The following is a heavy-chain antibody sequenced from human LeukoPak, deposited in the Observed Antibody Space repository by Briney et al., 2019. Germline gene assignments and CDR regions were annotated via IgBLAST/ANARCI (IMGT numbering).Heavy chain of an antibody. CDR3: ARDFIAAAGRYYYGMDV. CDR2: IFSGGST. CDR1: GFTVSSNY. D-gene: IGHD6-13*01. Sequence: GGSLRLSCAASGFTVSSNYMSWVRQAPGKGLEWVSVIFSGGSTYYADSVKGRFTISRDNSKNTLYLQMNSLRAEDTAVYYCARDFIAAAGRYYYGMDVWGQGTTVTVSS. V-gene: IGHV3-53*01. J-gene: IGHJ6*02.